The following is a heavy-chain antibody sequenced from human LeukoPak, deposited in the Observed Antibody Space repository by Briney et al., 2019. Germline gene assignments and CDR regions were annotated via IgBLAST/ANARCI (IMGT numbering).Heavy chain of an antibody. CDR2: MRYDGSNE. V-gene: IGHV3-30*02. J-gene: IGHJ4*02. D-gene: IGHD3-16*01. CDR3: AKGVGWGIDY. CDR1: GFTFTNYG. Sequence: QSGGSLRLSCATSGFTFTNYGMHWVRQAPGKGLEWVAFMRYDGSNEYYADSVKGRFTVSRDNSKNTLSLQMNSLRVEDTAMYHCAKGVGWGIDYGGQGTLVTVSS.